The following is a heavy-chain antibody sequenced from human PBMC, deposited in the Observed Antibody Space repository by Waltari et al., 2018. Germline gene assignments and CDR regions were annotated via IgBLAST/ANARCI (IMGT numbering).Heavy chain of an antibody. D-gene: IGHD4-4*01. V-gene: IGHV4-59*01. J-gene: IGHJ6*03. CDR1: GCSIRSYY. CDR3: ARATVYYYYYMDV. CDR2: IYYSGST. Sequence: QVQLQESGPGLLKPSETLSLTCTVSGCSIRSYYCIWIRQPPGKGLEWIGYIYYSGSTNYNPSLKSRVTISVDTSKNQFSLKLSSVTAADTAVYYCARATVYYYYYMDVWGKGTTVTVSS.